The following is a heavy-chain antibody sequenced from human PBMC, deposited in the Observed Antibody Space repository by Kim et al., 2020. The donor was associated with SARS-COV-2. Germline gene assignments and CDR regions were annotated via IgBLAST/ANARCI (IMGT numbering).Heavy chain of an antibody. CDR2: IYYSGST. CDR1: GGSISSGGYY. Sequence: SETLSLTCTVSGGSISSGGYYWSWIRQHPGKGLECIGYIYYSGSTYYNPSLKSRVTISVDTSKNQFSLKLSSVTAADTAVYYCARATSITMIVVVINAFDIWGQGTMVTVSS. D-gene: IGHD3-22*01. J-gene: IGHJ3*02. CDR3: ARATSITMIVVVINAFDI. V-gene: IGHV4-31*03.